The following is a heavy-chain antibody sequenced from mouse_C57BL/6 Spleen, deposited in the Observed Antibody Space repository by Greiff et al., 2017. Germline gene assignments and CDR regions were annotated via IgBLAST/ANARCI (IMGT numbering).Heavy chain of an antibody. J-gene: IGHJ2*01. V-gene: IGHV5-4*01. CDR1: GFTFSSYA. D-gene: IGHD1-1*01. Sequence: EVQRVESGGGLVKPGGSLKLSCAASGFTFSSYAMSWVRQTPEKRLERVATISDGGSYTYYPDNVEGRFTISRDNAKNNLYLQMSHLKSEDTAMYYCARDRTVREDYFDYWGEGTTRTVSS. CDR3: ARDRTVREDYFDY. CDR2: ISDGGSYT.